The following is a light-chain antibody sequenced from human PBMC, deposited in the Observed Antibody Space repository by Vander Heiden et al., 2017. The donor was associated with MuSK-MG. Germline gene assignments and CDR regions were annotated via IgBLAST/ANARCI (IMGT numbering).Light chain of an antibody. CDR3: QQYGNSPVT. V-gene: IGKV3-20*01. CDR1: QSVRSNF. CDR2: GAS. Sequence: EIVLTQSPGTLSLSPGERATLSCRASQSVRSNFLAWYQQRPGKPHRLFIYGASSRPTGIPDRISGSGYGTDFTLTISRLEPEDFAVYSCQQYGNSPVTFGQGTRLDIK. J-gene: IGKJ5*01.